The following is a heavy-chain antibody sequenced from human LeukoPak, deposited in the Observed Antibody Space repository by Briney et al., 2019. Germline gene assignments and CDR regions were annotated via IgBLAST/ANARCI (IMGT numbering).Heavy chain of an antibody. CDR2: FDPEDGET. J-gene: IGHJ5*02. CDR3: AIRIAAAGTGWFDP. Sequence: ASVKVSCKVSGYTLTELSMHWVRQAPGKGLEWMGGFDPEDGETIYAQKFQGRVTMTEDTSTDTAYMELSSLRSEDTAVYYCAIRIAAAGTGWFDPWGQGTLVTVSS. V-gene: IGHV1-24*01. CDR1: GYTLTELS. D-gene: IGHD6-13*01.